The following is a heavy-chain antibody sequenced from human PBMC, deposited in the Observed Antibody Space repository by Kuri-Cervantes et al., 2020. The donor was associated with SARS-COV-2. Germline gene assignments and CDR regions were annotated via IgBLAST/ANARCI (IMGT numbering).Heavy chain of an antibody. D-gene: IGHD6-13*01. CDR3: ARYGFGYSTFYGMDV. CDR2: ISSSSRTM. V-gene: IGHV3-48*02. CDR1: GFNFSTTD. J-gene: IGHJ6*02. Sequence: GASLKISCVSSGFNFSTTDMNWVRQATGKGLEWVTYISSSSRTMYNADFVKGRFTICRDNAKNSLYLQMNSLRDEDTAVYYCARYGFGYSTFYGMDVWGQGTTVTVSS.